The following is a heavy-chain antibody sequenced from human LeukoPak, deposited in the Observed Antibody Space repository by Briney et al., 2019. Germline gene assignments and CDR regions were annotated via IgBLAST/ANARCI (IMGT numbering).Heavy chain of an antibody. J-gene: IGHJ4*02. CDR2: IYTSGST. CDR3: ASNPKRYSSSAGFDY. D-gene: IGHD6-6*01. CDR1: GGSISSYY. V-gene: IGHV4-4*07. Sequence: SETLSLTCTVSGGSISSYYWSLIRQPPGKGLEWIGRIYTSGSTNYNPSLKSRVTMSVDTSKNQFSLKLSSVTAADTAVYYCASNPKRYSSSAGFDYWGQGTLVTVSS.